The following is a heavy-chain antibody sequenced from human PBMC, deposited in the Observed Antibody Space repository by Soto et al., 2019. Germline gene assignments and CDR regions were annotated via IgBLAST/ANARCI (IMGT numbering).Heavy chain of an antibody. D-gene: IGHD3-22*01. J-gene: IGHJ4*02. Sequence: SETLSLTCTVSGDSISSSSYYWGWIRQPPGKGLEWIGSIYYSGSTYYNPSLKSRVTISVDTSKNQFSLKLSSVTAADTAVYYCATRGEYYYDSSGYYTVDYWGQGTLVTVSS. V-gene: IGHV4-39*01. CDR3: ATRGEYYYDSSGYYTVDY. CDR2: IYYSGST. CDR1: GDSISSSSYY.